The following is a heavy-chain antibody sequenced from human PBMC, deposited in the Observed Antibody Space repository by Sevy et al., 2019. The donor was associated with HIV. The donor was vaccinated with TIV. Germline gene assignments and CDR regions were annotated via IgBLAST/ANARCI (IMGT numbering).Heavy chain of an antibody. V-gene: IGHV1-69*13. J-gene: IGHJ6*02. CDR3: ATSYYDTSGYSPLFYYGMDV. Sequence: ASVKVSCKTSGGTFINFAITWVRQAPGQGLEWMGGLIPLFDTTNYSQKFQGRVTLTAHGSTATAYMELSSLRSEDTAVYYCATSYYDTSGYSPLFYYGMDVWGQGTTVTVSS. D-gene: IGHD3-22*01. CDR1: GGTFINFA. CDR2: LIPLFDTT.